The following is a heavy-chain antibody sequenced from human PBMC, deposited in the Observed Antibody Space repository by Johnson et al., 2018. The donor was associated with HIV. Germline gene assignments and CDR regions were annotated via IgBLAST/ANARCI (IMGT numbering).Heavy chain of an antibody. J-gene: IGHJ3*02. V-gene: IGHV3-30*04. CDR1: GFTFSSYA. D-gene: IGHD3-22*01. CDR2: ISYDGSHK. CDR3: AKLGSDRGPYDSSGYHGDGFDI. Sequence: QVQLVESGGGVVQPGRSLRLSCAASGFTFSSYAMHWVRQAPGKGLEWVAVISYDGSHKGYADSAKGRFTTSRANSKNTVYLQMNSLRAEDTAVYYCAKLGSDRGPYDSSGYHGDGFDIWGQGTMVSVSS.